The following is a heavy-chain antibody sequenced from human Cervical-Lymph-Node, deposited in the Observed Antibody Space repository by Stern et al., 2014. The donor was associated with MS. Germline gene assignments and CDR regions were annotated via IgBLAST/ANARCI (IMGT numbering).Heavy chain of an antibody. CDR3: GRQREDYADCPDS. CDR1: DVSLTNHW. D-gene: IGHD4-17*01. J-gene: IGHJ4*02. CDR2: SYPGDTEP. V-gene: IGHV5-51*01. Sequence: VQLVQSGAELKKPAESLRISCKSSDVSLTNHWIGWVRQSPRAGPERVGVSYPGDTEPKYSPSFEGWVTISADTSDRSVYLQWSSLRASDTAIYFCGRQREDYADCPDSWGQGTLVTVSS.